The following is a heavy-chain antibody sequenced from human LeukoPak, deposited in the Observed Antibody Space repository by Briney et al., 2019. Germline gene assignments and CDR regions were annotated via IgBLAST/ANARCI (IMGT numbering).Heavy chain of an antibody. D-gene: IGHD1-26*01. Sequence: SETLSLTCAVSGDSISSSNWWSWVRQPPGKGLEWIGEVYHSGSTNYNPSLKSRVTISVDTSKNQFSLKLRSVTAADTAVYYCARGKSRGSHIDYWGQGTQVIVSP. CDR3: ARGKSRGSHIDY. CDR2: VYHSGST. J-gene: IGHJ4*02. CDR1: GDSISSSNW. V-gene: IGHV4-4*02.